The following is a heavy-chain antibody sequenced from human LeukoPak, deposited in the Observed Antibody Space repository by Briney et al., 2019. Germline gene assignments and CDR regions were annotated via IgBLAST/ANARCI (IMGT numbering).Heavy chain of an antibody. CDR1: GFTFSSYS. CDR2: ISSSSSYI. Sequence: PGGSLRLSCAASGFTFSSYSMNWVRQAPGKGLEWVSSISSSSSYIYYAASVKGRFTISRDNAKNSLYLQMNSLRAEDTAVYYCARPSYSDEVYFDYWGQGTLVTVSS. D-gene: IGHD2-21*01. V-gene: IGHV3-21*01. CDR3: ARPSYSDEVYFDY. J-gene: IGHJ4*02.